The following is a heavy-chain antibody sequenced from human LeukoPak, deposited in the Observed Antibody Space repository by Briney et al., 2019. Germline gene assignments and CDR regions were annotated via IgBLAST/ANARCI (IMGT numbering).Heavy chain of an antibody. CDR1: GFTFSSYD. CDR2: ISSSGSNK. Sequence: PGGSLRLSCAASGFTFSSYDMNWVRQGPGKGLEWVSYISSSGSNKYYADSVKGRFTISRDNAKNSLYLQMNSLRAEDTAVYYCAKDFGQQLALGEYYFDYWGQGTLVTVSS. V-gene: IGHV3-48*03. CDR3: AKDFGQQLALGEYYFDY. D-gene: IGHD6-13*01. J-gene: IGHJ4*02.